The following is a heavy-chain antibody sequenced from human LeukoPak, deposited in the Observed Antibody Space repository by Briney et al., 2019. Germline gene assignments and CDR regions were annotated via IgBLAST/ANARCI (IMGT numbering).Heavy chain of an antibody. J-gene: IGHJ4*02. Sequence: GGSLRLSCAASGFTFSSYAMHWVRQAPGKGLEWVAVISYDGSNKYYADSVKGRSTISRDNSKNTLYLQMNSLRAEDTAVYYCARDDCSTTPCYAYWGQGTLVTVSS. CDR1: GFTFSSYA. D-gene: IGHD2-2*01. V-gene: IGHV3-30-3*01. CDR2: ISYDGSNK. CDR3: ARDDCSTTPCYAY.